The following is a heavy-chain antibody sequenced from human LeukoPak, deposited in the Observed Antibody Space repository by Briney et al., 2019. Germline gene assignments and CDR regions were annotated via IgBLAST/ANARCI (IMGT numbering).Heavy chain of an antibody. CDR2: IRSDGSNK. CDR3: AKGTTYQLLPDY. V-gene: IGHV3-30*02. Sequence: PGGSLRLSCAGSGFSFSSYGMHWVRQAPGKGLEWMAFIRSDGSNKYYADSVKGRFTISRDNSKNTLYLQMNSLRAEDTAVYYCAKGTTYQLLPDYWGQGTLVTASS. J-gene: IGHJ4*02. D-gene: IGHD2-2*01. CDR1: GFSFSSYG.